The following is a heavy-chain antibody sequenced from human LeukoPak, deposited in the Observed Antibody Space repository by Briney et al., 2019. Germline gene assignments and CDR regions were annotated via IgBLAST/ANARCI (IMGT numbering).Heavy chain of an antibody. CDR2: INPNSGGT. CDR3: ARPRYSSSWYFNWFDP. V-gene: IGHV1-2*02. CDR1: GYTFTGYY. J-gene: IGHJ5*02. D-gene: IGHD6-13*01. Sequence: ASVKVSCKASGYTFTGYYMHWVRQAPGQGLEWMGWINPNSGGTNYAQKFQGRVTMTRDTSISTAYMELSRLRSDDTAEYYCARPRYSSSWYFNWFDPWGQGTLVTVSS.